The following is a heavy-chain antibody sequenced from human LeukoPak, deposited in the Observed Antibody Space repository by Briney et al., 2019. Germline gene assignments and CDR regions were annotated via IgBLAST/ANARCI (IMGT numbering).Heavy chain of an antibody. CDR1: GYTFTSYY. Sequence: ASVKVSCKASGYTFTSYYMHWVRQAPGQGLEWMGIINPSGGGTSYAQKFQGRVTMTRDTSTSTVYMELSSLRSEDTAVYYCARVSSMDAFDIWGQGTMVTVSS. V-gene: IGHV1-46*01. CDR3: ARVSSMDAFDI. CDR2: INPSGGGT. J-gene: IGHJ3*02.